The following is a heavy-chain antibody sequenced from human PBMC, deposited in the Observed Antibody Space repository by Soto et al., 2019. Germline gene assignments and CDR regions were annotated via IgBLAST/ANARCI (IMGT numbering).Heavy chain of an antibody. D-gene: IGHD3-22*01. Sequence: GAAVKVSCKASGGTFSSYAIRWVRQAPGQGLEWMGGIIPIFGTANYAQKFQGRVTITADKSTSTAYMELSSLRSEDTAVYYCASVYYDSSGYHAFDIWGQGTMVTVSS. CDR1: GGTFSSYA. J-gene: IGHJ3*02. CDR3: ASVYYDSSGYHAFDI. V-gene: IGHV1-69*06. CDR2: IIPIFGTA.